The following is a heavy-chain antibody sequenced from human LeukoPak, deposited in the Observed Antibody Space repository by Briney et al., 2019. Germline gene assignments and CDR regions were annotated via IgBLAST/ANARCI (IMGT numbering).Heavy chain of an antibody. Sequence: AAVTVSFMASGYTFTSYAMHWVRQAPGQRLEWMGWSNAGNGNTKYSQKFQGRVTITTDESTSTAYMELSSLRSEDTAVYYCASYIGAVGATAPVYYYYYMDVWGKGTTVTVSS. CDR1: GYTFTSYA. D-gene: IGHD1-26*01. CDR2: SNAGNGNT. V-gene: IGHV1-3*01. CDR3: ASYIGAVGATAPVYYYYYMDV. J-gene: IGHJ6*03.